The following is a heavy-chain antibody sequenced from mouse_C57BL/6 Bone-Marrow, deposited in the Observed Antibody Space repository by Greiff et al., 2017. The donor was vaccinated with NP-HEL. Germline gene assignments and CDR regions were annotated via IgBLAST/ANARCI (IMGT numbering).Heavy chain of an antibody. CDR2: IYPGDGDT. V-gene: IGHV1-80*01. D-gene: IGHD1-1*01. CDR3: ARGMDYGSSTYFDY. Sequence: VQLQQSGAELVKPGASVKISCKASGYAFSSSWMNWVKQRPGKGLEWIGQIYPGDGDTNYNGKFKGKATLTADESSSTAYMQLSSLTSEDSAVYFCARGMDYGSSTYFDYWGQGTTLTVSS. J-gene: IGHJ2*01. CDR1: GYAFSSSW.